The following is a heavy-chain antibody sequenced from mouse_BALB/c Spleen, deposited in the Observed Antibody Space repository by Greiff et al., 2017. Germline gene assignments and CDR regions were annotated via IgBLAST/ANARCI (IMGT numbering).Heavy chain of an antibody. CDR3: ARHYYGSSLFFDY. CDR1: GYTFTSYV. Sequence: EVQVVESGPELVKPGASVKMSCKASGYTFTSYVMHWVKQKPGQGLEWIGYINPYNDGTKYNEKFKGKATLTSDKSSSTAYMELSSLTSEDSAVYYCARHYYGSSLFFDYWGQGTTLTVSS. CDR2: INPYNDGT. J-gene: IGHJ2*01. D-gene: IGHD1-1*01. V-gene: IGHV1-14*01.